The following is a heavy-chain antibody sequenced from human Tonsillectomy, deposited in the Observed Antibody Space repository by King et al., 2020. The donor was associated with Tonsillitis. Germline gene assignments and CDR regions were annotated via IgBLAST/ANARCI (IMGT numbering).Heavy chain of an antibody. CDR1: GGSINSSNW. D-gene: IGHD6-19*01. V-gene: IGHV4-4*02. Sequence: VQLQESGPGLVKPSGTLSLTCAVSGGSINSSNWWSWVRQPPGKGLEWIGEIYHSGSTNYNPSLKSRVTISVDKSKNKFSLKLNSVTAADTAVYHCARWEVGGTANEDGFDIWGQGTMVTVSS. J-gene: IGHJ3*02. CDR2: IYHSGST. CDR3: ARWEVGGTANEDGFDI.